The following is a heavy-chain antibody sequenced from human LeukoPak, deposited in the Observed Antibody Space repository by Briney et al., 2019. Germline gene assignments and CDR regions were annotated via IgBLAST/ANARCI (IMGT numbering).Heavy chain of an antibody. CDR3: ARELKIGAPGTVGFDI. CDR1: GFTFSNAW. CDR2: MYYSGNT. Sequence: PGGSLRLSCAASGFTFSNAWMSWVRQAPGKGLEWIGDMYYSGNTYYNPSLMSRVTISADSSKNQFSLNLTSVTAADTAVYYCARELKIGAPGTVGFDIWGQGTMVTVSS. D-gene: IGHD6-13*01. J-gene: IGHJ3*02. V-gene: IGHV4-4*02.